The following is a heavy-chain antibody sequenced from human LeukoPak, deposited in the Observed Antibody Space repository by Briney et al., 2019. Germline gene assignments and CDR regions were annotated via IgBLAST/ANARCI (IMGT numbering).Heavy chain of an antibody. CDR1: DTLTAYY. CDR3: ARDPQPPFNYYDSSGYQDFDY. V-gene: IGHV1-2*02. CDR2: INPNSGGT. J-gene: IGHJ4*02. D-gene: IGHD3-22*01. Sequence: GASVKVSCKASDTLTAYYIYWVRQAPGQGLEWMGWINPNSGGTNYAQKFQGRVTMTRDTSISTAYMELSRLRSDDTAVYYRARDPQPPFNYYDSSGYQDFDYWGQGTLVTVSS.